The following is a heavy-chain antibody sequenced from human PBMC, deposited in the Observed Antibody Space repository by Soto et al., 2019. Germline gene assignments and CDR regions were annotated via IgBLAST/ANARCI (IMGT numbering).Heavy chain of an antibody. J-gene: IGHJ5*01. V-gene: IGHV3-21*01. Sequence: GGSLRLSCAASGFTFSSYSMNWVRQAPGKGLEWVSSISSSSSYIYYADSVKGRFTISRDNSKNTLYLQMSSLRAEDTAVYYCVKEIAGNLNWFDPSGQGTLITVSS. CDR1: GFTFSSYS. D-gene: IGHD6-13*01. CDR3: VKEIAGNLNWFDP. CDR2: ISSSSSYI.